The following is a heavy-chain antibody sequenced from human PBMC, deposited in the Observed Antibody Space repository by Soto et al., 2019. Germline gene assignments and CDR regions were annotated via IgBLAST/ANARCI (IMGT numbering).Heavy chain of an antibody. J-gene: IGHJ6*03. D-gene: IGHD5-12*01. CDR3: ARTDIVATITGYYYMDV. CDR2: IYPGDSDT. Sequence: GESLKISCKGSGYSFTSYWIGWVRQMPGKGLEWMGIIYPGDSDTRYSPSFQGQVTISADKSISTAYLQWSILKASDTAMYYCARTDIVATITGYYYMDVWGKGTTVTVSS. CDR1: GYSFTSYW. V-gene: IGHV5-51*01.